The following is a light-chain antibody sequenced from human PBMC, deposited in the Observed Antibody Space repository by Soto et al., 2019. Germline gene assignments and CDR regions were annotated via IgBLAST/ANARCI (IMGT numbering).Light chain of an antibody. Sequence: DTQMTQSPSSLSASVGDRVTITCQASQDISNYLNWYQQKPGKAPKLLIYDASNLKTGVPSRFSGSGSGTDFTFTISSLQPEDIATYYCQQYDNLLTFGPGTKVDSK. J-gene: IGKJ3*01. CDR2: DAS. V-gene: IGKV1-33*01. CDR1: QDISNY. CDR3: QQYDNLLT.